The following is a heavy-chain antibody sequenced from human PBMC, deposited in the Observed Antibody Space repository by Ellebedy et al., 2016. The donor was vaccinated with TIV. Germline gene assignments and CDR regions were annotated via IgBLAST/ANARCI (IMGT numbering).Heavy chain of an antibody. CDR3: ARSRLGGGHWYSDF. D-gene: IGHD3-10*01. V-gene: IGHV1-18*01. CDR1: GYTFTRYG. J-gene: IGHJ2*01. Sequence: ASVKVSXKVSGYTFTRYGMSWVRQAPGQGLEWMGWIAVYNGHTKYAQKFQDRDVMTTETATSTVYMELRSLRSDDTAVYYCARSRLGGGHWYSDFWGRGTLVTVSS. CDR2: IAVYNGHT.